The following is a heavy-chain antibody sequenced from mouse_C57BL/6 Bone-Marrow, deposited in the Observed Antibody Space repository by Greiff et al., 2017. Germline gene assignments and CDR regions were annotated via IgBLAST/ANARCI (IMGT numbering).Heavy chain of an antibody. J-gene: IGHJ2*01. Sequence: QVQLQQPGAELVKPGASVKLSCKASGYTFTSYWLHWVKQRPGQGLEPIGIIHPNSGRTNYNEKFKSKATLTVDKSSSTAYMQLSSLTSEDTAVYYCASWDFDYWGQGTTLAVSS. CDR1: GYTFTSYW. CDR2: IHPNSGRT. V-gene: IGHV1-64*01. D-gene: IGHD4-1*01. CDR3: ASWDFDY.